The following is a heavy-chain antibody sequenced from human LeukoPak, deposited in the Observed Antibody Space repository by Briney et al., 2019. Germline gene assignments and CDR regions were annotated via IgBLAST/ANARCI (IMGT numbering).Heavy chain of an antibody. V-gene: IGHV3-30*03. J-gene: IGHJ4*02. CDR3: AGGDYVWRYFDY. D-gene: IGHD3-16*01. CDR2: ISYDGSDK. CDR1: GFTFSSYG. Sequence: GRSLRLSCAASGFTFSSYGMHWVRQAPGKGLEWVAVISYDGSDKYYRDSVKGRFTISRDNSENTLYLQMNSLRSEDTAVYYCAGGDYVWRYFDYWGQGTLVTVSS.